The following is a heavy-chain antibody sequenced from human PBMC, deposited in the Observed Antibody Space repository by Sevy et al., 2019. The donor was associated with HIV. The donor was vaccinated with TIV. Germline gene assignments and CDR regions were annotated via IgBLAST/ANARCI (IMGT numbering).Heavy chain of an antibody. Sequence: ASVKVSCRASGYTFTGYYMHWVRQAPGQGLEWMGWINPNSGGTNYAQKFQGRVTMTRDTSISTAYMELSRLRSDDTAVYYCARPGLTGYGFDPWGQGTLVTVSS. CDR1: GYTFTGYY. V-gene: IGHV1-2*02. J-gene: IGHJ5*02. CDR2: INPNSGGT. CDR3: ARPGLTGYGFDP. D-gene: IGHD5-18*01.